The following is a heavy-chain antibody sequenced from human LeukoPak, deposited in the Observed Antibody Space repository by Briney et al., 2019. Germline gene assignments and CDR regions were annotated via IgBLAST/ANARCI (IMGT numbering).Heavy chain of an antibody. J-gene: IGHJ5*02. CDR1: GASISSPNYC. V-gene: IGHV4-39*07. D-gene: IGHD6-6*01. CDR2: MYYSGTT. CDR3: ARGWAAGRLNSWFDP. Sequence: SETLSLTCTVSGASISSPNYCWGWFRQPPGEGLQWIGSMYYSGTTYYNPSHKSRVTISADTSNKQFSLQLSSVTAADTAVYYCARGWAAGRLNSWFDPWGQGTLVTVSS.